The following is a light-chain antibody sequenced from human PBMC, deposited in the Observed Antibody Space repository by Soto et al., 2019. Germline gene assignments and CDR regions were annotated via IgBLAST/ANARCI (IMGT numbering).Light chain of an antibody. CDR1: GSDVGGYDY. CDR2: EVT. CDR3: NSYTGSDDAVV. V-gene: IGLV2-8*01. Sequence: QSALTQPHSASGSPGQSVTISCTGTGSDVGGYDYVSWYQQHPGKAPKLMIYEVTKRPSGVPDRFSGSKSGNTASLTVSGLQAEDEADYYCNSYTGSDDAVVFGGGTKLTVL. J-gene: IGLJ2*01.